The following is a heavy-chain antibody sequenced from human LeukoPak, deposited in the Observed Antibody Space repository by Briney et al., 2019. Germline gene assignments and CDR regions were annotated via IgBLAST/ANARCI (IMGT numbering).Heavy chain of an antibody. CDR3: ARGGAAPADTPIDY. CDR1: GFSVSHNY. J-gene: IGHJ4*02. CDR2: IYGDGST. V-gene: IGHV3-53*01. Sequence: PGGSLRLSCLVSGFSVSHNYVSWVRQAPGKGLEWVSNIYGDGSTNYADSVRGRFTISRDNAKNSLYLQMNSLRAEDTAVYYCARGGAAPADTPIDYWGQGTLVTVSS. D-gene: IGHD5-18*01.